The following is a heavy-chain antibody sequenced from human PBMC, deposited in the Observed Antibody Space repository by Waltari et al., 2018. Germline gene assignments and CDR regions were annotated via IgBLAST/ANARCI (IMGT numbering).Heavy chain of an antibody. V-gene: IGHV3-30*02. D-gene: IGHD1-26*01. CDR3: AKDLEWELPGENWFDP. J-gene: IGHJ5*02. CDR2: IRYYRGNK. Sequence: QVQLVESGGGVVQPGGSLRLSCAASGFTFSSYGMHWVRQAPGKGLEWVGFIRYYRGNKDYADSVKCRFAISIDKSKNTLYLQMNSLRAEDTAVYYCAKDLEWELPGENWFDPWGQGTLVTVSS. CDR1: GFTFSSYG.